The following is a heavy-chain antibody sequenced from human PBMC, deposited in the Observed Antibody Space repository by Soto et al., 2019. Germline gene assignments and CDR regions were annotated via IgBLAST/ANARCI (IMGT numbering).Heavy chain of an antibody. CDR2: INSDGSST. CDR1: GFTFSSYW. V-gene: IGHV3-74*01. J-gene: IGHJ4*02. D-gene: IGHD1-26*01. CDR3: ARDRVGASFFDY. Sequence: GSLRLSCAASGFTFSSYWMHWVRQAPGKGLVWVSRINSDGSSTSYADSVKGRFTISRDNAKNTLYLQMNSLRAEDTAVYYCARDRVGASFFDYWGQGTLVTVSS.